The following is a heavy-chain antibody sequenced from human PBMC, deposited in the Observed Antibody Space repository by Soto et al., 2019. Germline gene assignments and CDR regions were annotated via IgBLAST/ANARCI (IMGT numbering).Heavy chain of an antibody. Sequence: GGSLRLSCAASGFTFSNAWMSWVRQAPGKGLEWVGRIKSKTDGGTTDYAAPVKGRFTISRDDSKNTLYLQMNSLKTEDTAVYYCTTDQSYCGGDCYPGAFDIWGQGTMVTVSS. V-gene: IGHV3-15*01. J-gene: IGHJ3*02. CDR2: IKSKTDGGTT. D-gene: IGHD2-21*01. CDR1: GFTFSNAW. CDR3: TTDQSYCGGDCYPGAFDI.